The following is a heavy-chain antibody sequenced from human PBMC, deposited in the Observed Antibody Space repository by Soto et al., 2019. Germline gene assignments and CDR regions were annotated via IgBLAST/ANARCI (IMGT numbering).Heavy chain of an antibody. V-gene: IGHV4-34*01. CDR1: GGSFSGYY. D-gene: IGHD4-17*01. CDR2: INHSGST. Sequence: PSETLSLTCAVYGGSFSGYYWSWIRQPPGKGLEWIGEINHSGSTNYNPSLKSRVTISVDTSKNQISLKLSSVTAADTAVYYCARGMTTVTTFDYWGQGTLVTVSS. J-gene: IGHJ4*02. CDR3: ARGMTTVTTFDY.